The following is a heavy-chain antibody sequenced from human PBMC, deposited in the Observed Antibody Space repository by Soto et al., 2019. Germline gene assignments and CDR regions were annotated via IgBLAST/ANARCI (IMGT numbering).Heavy chain of an antibody. J-gene: IGHJ4*02. D-gene: IGHD3-10*01. CDR2: ITPMIGTT. CDR1: GGTFYTYA. CDR3: ARDVSVMTSVFGF. Sequence: QVHLVQSGAEVKRPGSSVRVSCRASGGTFYTYAFTWVRQAPGQGLEWMGGITPMIGTTKYAQKFQGRVTFSADESASTACRELTNLISDGTAVYYCARDVSVMTSVFGFWGQGTLITVSS. V-gene: IGHV1-69*01.